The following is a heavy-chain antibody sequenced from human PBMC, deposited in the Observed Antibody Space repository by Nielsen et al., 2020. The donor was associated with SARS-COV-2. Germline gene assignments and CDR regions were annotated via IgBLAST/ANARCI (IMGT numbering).Heavy chain of an antibody. V-gene: IGHV3-53*01. CDR2: IYSGGST. CDR1: GFTFSSYA. CDR3: ARVGEQAGGMDV. D-gene: IGHD1/OR15-1a*01. Sequence: GESLKISCAASGFTFSSYAMSWVRQAPGKGLEWVSVIYSGGSTYYADSVKGRFTISRDNSKNTLYLQMNSLRAEDTAVYYCARVGEQAGGMDVWGQGTTVTVSS. J-gene: IGHJ6*02.